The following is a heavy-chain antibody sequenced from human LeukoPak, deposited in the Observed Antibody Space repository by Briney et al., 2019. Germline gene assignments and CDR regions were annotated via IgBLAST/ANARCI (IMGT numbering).Heavy chain of an antibody. CDR1: GYTFTRYG. V-gene: IGHV1-18*04. D-gene: IGHD3-22*01. J-gene: IGHJ3*02. CDR2: INPNNGNT. CDR3: ARVGYDSSGRHRYAFDI. Sequence: ASVKVSCKASGYTFTRYGISWVRQAPGQGLEWMGWINPNNGNTNYVQKLQGRVTMTTDTSTSTAYMELRSLRSDDTAVCYCARVGYDSSGRHRYAFDIWGQGTMVTVSS.